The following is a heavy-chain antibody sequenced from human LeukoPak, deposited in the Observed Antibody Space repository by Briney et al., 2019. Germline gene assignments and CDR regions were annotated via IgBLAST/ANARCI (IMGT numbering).Heavy chain of an antibody. D-gene: IGHD6-6*01. Sequence: GGSLRLSCAASGFTFSSYGMHWVRQAPGKGLEWVAVISYDGSNKYYADSVKGRFTISRDNSKNTLYLQMNSLRAEDTAVYYCAKDTGSSWSDPRGQGTLVTVSS. V-gene: IGHV3-30*18. CDR2: ISYDGSNK. CDR3: AKDTGSSWSDP. CDR1: GFTFSSYG. J-gene: IGHJ5*02.